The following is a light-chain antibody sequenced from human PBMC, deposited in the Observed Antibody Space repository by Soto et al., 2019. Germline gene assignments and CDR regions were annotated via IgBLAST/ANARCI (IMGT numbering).Light chain of an antibody. CDR2: DVS. J-gene: IGLJ1*01. CDR3: SSYTGGSTYV. CDR1: SSDIGGYKY. V-gene: IGLV2-14*01. Sequence: QSVLTQPASGSGSPGRSITIFCTGTSSDIGGYKYVSWYQQHPGKAPKLIIYDVSNRPSGVSNRFSGSKSGNTATLTISGLQGEDEAEYYCSSYTGGSTYVFGTGTKVT.